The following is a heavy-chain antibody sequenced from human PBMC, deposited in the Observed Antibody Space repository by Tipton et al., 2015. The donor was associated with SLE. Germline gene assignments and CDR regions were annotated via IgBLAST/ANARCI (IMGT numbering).Heavy chain of an antibody. Sequence: SLRLSCAGSAFTFSIYAMSWVRQAPGKGLEWVSAISGSGGGSYYADSVKGRFTISRDNSKNTLYLQMNSLRAEDTAVYYCAKDRAYCGGDCFPGYFDYWGQGTLVTVSS. J-gene: IGHJ4*02. CDR2: ISGSGGGS. D-gene: IGHD2-21*01. V-gene: IGHV3-23*01. CDR3: AKDRAYCGGDCFPGYFDY. CDR1: AFTFSIYA.